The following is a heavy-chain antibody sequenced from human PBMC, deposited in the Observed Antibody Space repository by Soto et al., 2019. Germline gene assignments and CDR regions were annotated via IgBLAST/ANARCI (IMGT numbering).Heavy chain of an antibody. CDR3: AHGRTDRYDWYGGNFDY. CDR2: IYWDDDK. J-gene: IGHJ4*02. Sequence: QITLKESGPTRVKPTQTLTLTCTFSGFALSTNGEGVAWIRQAPGKALEWLALIYWDDDKRYSASLKSRLSIIKDTSNNQVVLTMTNMDPVDSGTYYCAHGRTDRYDWYGGNFDYWGQGTLVTVSS. D-gene: IGHD1-1*01. CDR1: GFALSTNGEG. V-gene: IGHV2-5*02.